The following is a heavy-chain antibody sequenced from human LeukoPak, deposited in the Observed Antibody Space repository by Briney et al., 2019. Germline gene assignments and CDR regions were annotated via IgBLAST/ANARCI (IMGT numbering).Heavy chain of an antibody. D-gene: IGHD3-22*01. Sequence: SVKVSCKASGGTFSSYAISWVRQAPGQGLEWMGGIIPIFGTANYAQKFQGRVTITADESTSTAYMELSSLRSEDTAVYYCASNNYDSSGYYLPHYYYGMDVWGQGTTVTVSS. CDR1: GGTFSSYA. CDR3: ASNNYDSSGYYLPHYYYGMDV. CDR2: IIPIFGTA. J-gene: IGHJ6*02. V-gene: IGHV1-69*01.